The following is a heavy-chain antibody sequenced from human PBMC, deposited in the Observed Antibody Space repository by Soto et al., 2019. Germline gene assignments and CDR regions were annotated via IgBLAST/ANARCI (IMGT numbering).Heavy chain of an antibody. CDR2: IITSNGNT. D-gene: IGHD4-17*01. Sequence: QVQLVQSGAEVKKPGASVKVSCKASGYTFTSYGISWVRQAPGQGLEWMGWIITSNGNTNYAQKFQDRVIMTTDTATNTAYMELRRLRSDDTAVYYCARGGGRTMTTDPWGQGTLVTVSS. CDR3: ARGGGRTMTTDP. V-gene: IGHV1-18*01. J-gene: IGHJ5*02. CDR1: GYTFTSYG.